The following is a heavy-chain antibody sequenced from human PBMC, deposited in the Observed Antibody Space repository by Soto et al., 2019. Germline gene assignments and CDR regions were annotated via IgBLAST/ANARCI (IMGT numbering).Heavy chain of an antibody. J-gene: IGHJ3*02. D-gene: IGHD3-22*01. CDR3: ARTPSHYYDRRAESVFDI. V-gene: IGHV1-69*13. CDR1: GGTFNNYA. Sequence: SVKVSCKASGGTFNNYAISWVRQAPGQGLEWMGGIIPLFGTTNYAQKFQGRVTITADESTSTAYMELSSLRSEDTAFYYCARTPSHYYDRRAESVFDIWGQGSLVTVS. CDR2: IIPLFGTT.